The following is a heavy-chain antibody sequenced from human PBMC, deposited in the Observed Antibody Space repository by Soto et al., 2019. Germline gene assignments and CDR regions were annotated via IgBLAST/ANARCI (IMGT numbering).Heavy chain of an antibody. J-gene: IGHJ5*02. Sequence: SETLSLTCSVSGSSISRTSYYWGWIRQPPGKGLQWIGSIHYTGSIDYSPSLKGRVSMSVDTSKNELSLRLNSVTAADTAVYYCARRSHMLNNWFDPWGQGALVTVSS. D-gene: IGHD3-10*02. CDR3: ARRSHMLNNWFDP. CDR1: GSSISRTSYY. CDR2: IHYTGSI. V-gene: IGHV4-39*01.